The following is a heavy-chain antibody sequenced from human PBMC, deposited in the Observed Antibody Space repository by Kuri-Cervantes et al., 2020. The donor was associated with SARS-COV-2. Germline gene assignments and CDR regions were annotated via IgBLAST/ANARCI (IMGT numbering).Heavy chain of an antibody. CDR2: ITHSGST. J-gene: IGHJ5*02. CDR3: ARGSSSWLRAHIWFDP. CDR1: GGSFSDYF. D-gene: IGHD6-13*01. Sequence: SETLSLTCDVDGGSFSDYFWTWIRQPPGKGLEWIGEITHSGSTTYNPSLRRRVTISVDTSKNQFSLKLRSVTAADTAVYYCARGSSSWLRAHIWFDPWGQGTLVTVSS. V-gene: IGHV4-34*01.